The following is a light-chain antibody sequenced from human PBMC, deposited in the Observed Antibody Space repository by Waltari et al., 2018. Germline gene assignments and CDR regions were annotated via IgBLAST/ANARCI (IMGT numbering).Light chain of an antibody. CDR1: QRVSRW. J-gene: IGKJ1*01. Sequence: IQMTQSPSTLSASVGDRVTMTCRASQRVSRWLAWYQQKPGKAPKLLLYKTSTLESGVPSRFSGSGSGTEFSLTISSLQPDDFATYYCQHYSTYSWTFGQGTKLEIK. CDR3: QHYSTYSWT. V-gene: IGKV1-5*03. CDR2: KTS.